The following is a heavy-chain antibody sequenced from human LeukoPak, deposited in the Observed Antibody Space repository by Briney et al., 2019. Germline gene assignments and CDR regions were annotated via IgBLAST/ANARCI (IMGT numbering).Heavy chain of an antibody. CDR2: IIPILGIA. CDR3: ARGAHYYDFWSGYWNWFDP. J-gene: IGHJ5*02. V-gene: IGHV1-69*02. CDR1: GGTFSSYT. D-gene: IGHD3-3*01. Sequence: SVKVFCKASGGTFSSYTISWVRQAPGQGLEWMGRIIPILGIANYAQKFQGRVTITADKSTSTAYMELSSLRSEDTAVYYCARGAHYYDFWSGYWNWFDPWGQGTLVTVSS.